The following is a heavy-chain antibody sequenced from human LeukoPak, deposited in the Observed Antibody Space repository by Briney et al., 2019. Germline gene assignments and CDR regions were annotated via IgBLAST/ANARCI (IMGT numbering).Heavy chain of an antibody. Sequence: ASVKVSCKVSGYTLTELSMYWVRQAPGKGLEWMGGFDPEDGETIYAQKFQGRVTMTEDTSTDTAYMELSSLRSEDTAVYYCATDIRSNDAFDIWGQGTMVTVSS. CDR2: FDPEDGET. CDR3: ATDIRSNDAFDI. CDR1: GYTLTELS. J-gene: IGHJ3*02. V-gene: IGHV1-24*01. D-gene: IGHD1-26*01.